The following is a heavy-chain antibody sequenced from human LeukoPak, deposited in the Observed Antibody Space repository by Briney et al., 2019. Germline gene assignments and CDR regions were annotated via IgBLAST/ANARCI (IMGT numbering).Heavy chain of an antibody. CDR3: ARWAGYYYDSSGFRSFDY. Sequence: PSETLSLTCAVSGGSISSSSYYWGWIRQPPGKGLEWIGSIYYSGSTYYNPSLKSRVTISVDTSKNQFSLKLSSVTAADTAVYYCARWAGYYYDSSGFRSFDYWGQGTLVTVSS. CDR2: IYYSGST. V-gene: IGHV4-39*07. CDR1: GGSISSSSYY. J-gene: IGHJ4*02. D-gene: IGHD3-22*01.